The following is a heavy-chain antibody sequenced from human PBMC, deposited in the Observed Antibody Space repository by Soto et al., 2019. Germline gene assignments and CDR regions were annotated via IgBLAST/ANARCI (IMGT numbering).Heavy chain of an antibody. CDR1: GFTFSSYS. J-gene: IGHJ6*02. D-gene: IGHD4-17*01. CDR3: ARDNGDYYYYGMDV. CDR2: ISSSSSYI. V-gene: IGHV3-21*01. Sequence: EVQLVESGGGLVKPGGSLRLSCAASGFTFSSYSMNWVRQAPGKGLEWVSSISSSSSYIYYADSVKGRFTISRDNAKNSLYLQMNSLRAEDTAVYYCARDNGDYYYYGMDVWGQGTTVTVSS.